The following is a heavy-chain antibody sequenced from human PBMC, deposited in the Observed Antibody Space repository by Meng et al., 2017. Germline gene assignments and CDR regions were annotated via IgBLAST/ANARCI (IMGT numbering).Heavy chain of an antibody. D-gene: IGHD4-23*01. CDR2: IIPIFGTA. J-gene: IGHJ3*02. CDR3: ARGGGVKDYGGNYRMPDVAFDI. CDR1: GGTFSSYA. V-gene: IGHV1-69*05. Sequence: QVQRVQAGAEVKKPGSSGKVSCKASGGTFSSYAIRWVRQAPGQGLEWMGGIIPIFGTANYAQKFQGRVTITTDESTSTAYMELSSLRSEDTAVYYCARGGGVKDYGGNYRMPDVAFDIWGQGTMVTVSS.